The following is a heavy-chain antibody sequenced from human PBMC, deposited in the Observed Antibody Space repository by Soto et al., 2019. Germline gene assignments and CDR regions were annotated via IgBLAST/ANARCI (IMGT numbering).Heavy chain of an antibody. V-gene: IGHV1-3*01. CDR3: ARDKAYYDILTGYYRYNWFDP. D-gene: IGHD3-9*01. J-gene: IGHJ5*02. CDR2: INAGNGNT. Sequence: ASVKVSCKASGYTFTSYAMHWVRQAPGQRLEWMGWINAGNGNTKYSQKFQGRVTITRDTSASTAYMELSSLRSEDTAVYYCARDKAYYDILTGYYRYNWFDPWGQGTLVTVSS. CDR1: GYTFTSYA.